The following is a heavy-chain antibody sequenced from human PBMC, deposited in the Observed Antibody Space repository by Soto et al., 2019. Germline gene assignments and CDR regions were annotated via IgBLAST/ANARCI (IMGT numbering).Heavy chain of an antibody. J-gene: IGHJ6*02. CDR3: AREISYVSGGHLYYGMDV. CDR2: ISSSGSTI. Sequence: GGSLRLSCAASGFTFSSYEMNWVRQAPGKGLEWVSYISSSGSTIYYADSVKGRFTISRDNAKNSLYLQMNSLRAEDTAVYYCAREISYVSGGHLYYGMDVLGQGTAVTVSS. CDR1: GFTFSSYE. V-gene: IGHV3-48*03. D-gene: IGHD3-16*01.